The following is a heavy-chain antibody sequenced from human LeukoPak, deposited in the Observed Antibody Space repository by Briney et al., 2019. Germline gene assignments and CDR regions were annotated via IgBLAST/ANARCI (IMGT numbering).Heavy chain of an antibody. CDR1: GFTFSDYY. CDR2: IYHSGST. Sequence: LPCAASGFTFSDYYMSWIRQPPGKGLEWIGYIYHSGSTYYNPSLKSRVTMSVDTSKNQFSLKLSSVTAADTAVYYCARDRGGSGYYYVDYWGQGTLVTVSS. J-gene: IGHJ4*02. D-gene: IGHD3-22*01. CDR3: ARDRGGSGYYYVDY. V-gene: IGHV4-30-2*01.